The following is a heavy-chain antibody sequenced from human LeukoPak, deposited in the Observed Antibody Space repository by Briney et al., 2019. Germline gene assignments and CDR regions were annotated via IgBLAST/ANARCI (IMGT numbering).Heavy chain of an antibody. CDR2: IYTSGST. D-gene: IGHD3-10*01. J-gene: IGHJ5*02. CDR1: GGSISSGSYY. Sequence: SETLSLTCTVSGGSISSGSYYWSWIRQPAGKGLEWIGRIYTSGSTNYNPSLKSRVTMSIDTSRDQFSLKLTSVTAADTAMYYCARHRGGWIDWFDPWGQGILVTVSS. CDR3: ARHRGGWIDWFDP. V-gene: IGHV4-61*02.